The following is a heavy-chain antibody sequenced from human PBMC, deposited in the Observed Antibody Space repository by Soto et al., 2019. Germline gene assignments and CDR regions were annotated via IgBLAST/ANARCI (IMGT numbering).Heavy chain of an antibody. Sequence: QVQLVASGGGVVQQGRSLTLSCEASGFTFRRHAIHWVRQAPGKGLEWVAVISRDGSNEYYEDSVKGRFTISRANSKNTLFLQLNSLRPEDTAVYYCARSRNGGVADSFDYWGQGTLVTVSS. D-gene: IGHD3-10*01. CDR1: GFTFRRHA. CDR3: ARSRNGGVADSFDY. CDR2: ISRDGSNE. J-gene: IGHJ4*02. V-gene: IGHV3-30-3*01.